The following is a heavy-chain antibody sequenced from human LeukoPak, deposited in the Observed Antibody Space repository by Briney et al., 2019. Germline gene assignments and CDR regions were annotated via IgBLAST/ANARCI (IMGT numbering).Heavy chain of an antibody. Sequence: GRSLRLSCAASGFTSSDYALHWVRQAPGKGLEWVAVISYDGSNKYYADSVKGRFTISRDNSKNTLYLQMNSLRAEDTAVYYCAKGRGFDVYCRAGSCSTFDPWGQGTLVTVSS. V-gene: IGHV3-30*01. J-gene: IGHJ5*02. CDR2: ISYDGSNK. CDR1: GFTSSDYA. CDR3: AKGRGFDVYCRAGSCSTFDP. D-gene: IGHD2-15*01.